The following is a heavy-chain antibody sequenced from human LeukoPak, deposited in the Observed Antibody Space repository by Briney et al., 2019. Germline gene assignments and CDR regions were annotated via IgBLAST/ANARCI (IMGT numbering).Heavy chain of an antibody. Sequence: GGSLRLSCAASGFTISTYWMSWVRQAPGKGLEWVANTNQEGSEKYYVDSVKGRFTISKDNAKNSLYLQMNSLRAGDTAVYYCARDPKWLDYWGQGTQVTVSS. J-gene: IGHJ4*02. CDR1: GFTISTYW. D-gene: IGHD5-12*01. V-gene: IGHV3-7*01. CDR3: ARDPKWLDY. CDR2: TNQEGSEK.